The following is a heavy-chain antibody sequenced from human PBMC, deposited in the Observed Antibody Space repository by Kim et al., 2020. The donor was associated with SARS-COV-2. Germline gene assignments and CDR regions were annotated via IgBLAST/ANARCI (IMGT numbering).Heavy chain of an antibody. V-gene: IGHV3-23*01. D-gene: IGHD4-17*01. Sequence: YVKGRFTISRDDSKNTLYLQMNSLRAEDTAVYYCAKDFTAYNGVYDPFDYWGQGTLVTVSS. CDR3: AKDFTAYNGVYDPFDY. J-gene: IGHJ4*02.